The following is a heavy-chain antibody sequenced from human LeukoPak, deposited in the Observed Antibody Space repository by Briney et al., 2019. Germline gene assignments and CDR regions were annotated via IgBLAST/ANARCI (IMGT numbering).Heavy chain of an antibody. CDR2: INPNSGGT. CDR1: GYTFTGYY. D-gene: IGHD3-22*01. Sequence: ASVKVSCKASGYTFTGYYMHWVRQAPGQGLEWMGWINPNSGGTNYAQKFQGRVTMTRDTSISTAYMELSRLRSDDTAVYYCARRSRYYYDSSGNFDYWGQGTLVTVSS. V-gene: IGHV1-2*02. J-gene: IGHJ4*02. CDR3: ARRSRYYYDSSGNFDY.